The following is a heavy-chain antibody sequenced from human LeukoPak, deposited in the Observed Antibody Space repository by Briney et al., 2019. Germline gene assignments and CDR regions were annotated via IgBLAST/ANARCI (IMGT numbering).Heavy chain of an antibody. Sequence: PSETLSLTCTVSGGSISSYYWSWIRQPPGKGLEWIGYIYYSGSTNYNPSPKSRVTISVDTSKNQFSLKLSSVTAADTAVYYCARDDPSRVPFDLWGRGTLVTVSS. J-gene: IGHJ2*01. CDR2: IYYSGST. CDR3: ARDDPSRVPFDL. V-gene: IGHV4-59*01. CDR1: GGSISSYY.